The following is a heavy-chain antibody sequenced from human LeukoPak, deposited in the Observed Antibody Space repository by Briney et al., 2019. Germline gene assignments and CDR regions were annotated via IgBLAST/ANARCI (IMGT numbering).Heavy chain of an antibody. Sequence: GSLRLSCAASGFTFSSYVMSWVRQAPGKGLEWVSDVSGSGGSTYYADSVKGRFTISRDNSKNTLYLQMNSLRAEDTAVYHCAKDQDWLAVAGSFDYWGQGTLVTVSS. CDR3: AKDQDWLAVAGSFDY. CDR2: VSGSGGST. J-gene: IGHJ4*02. D-gene: IGHD3/OR15-3a*01. V-gene: IGHV3-23*01. CDR1: GFTFSSYV.